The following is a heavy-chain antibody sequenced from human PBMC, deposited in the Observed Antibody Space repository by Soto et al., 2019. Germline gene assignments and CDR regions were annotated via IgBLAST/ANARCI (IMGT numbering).Heavy chain of an antibody. D-gene: IGHD2-15*01. V-gene: IGHV4-39*01. Sequence: QHPGKGLEWIGSMYYSVTTYYNPSLKSRVTISVDTSKNQFSLKLSSVTAADTAVYYCFFFQAEDGIRDTVPVSAFLLNRSSDL. CDR2: MYYSVTT. J-gene: IGHJ2*01. CDR3: FFFQAEDGIRDTVPVSAFLLNRSSDL.